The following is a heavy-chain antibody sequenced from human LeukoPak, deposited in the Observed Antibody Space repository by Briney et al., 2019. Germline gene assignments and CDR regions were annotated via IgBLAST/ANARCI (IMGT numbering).Heavy chain of an antibody. CDR1: GFTFSTFA. CDR3: TEDPNGDYVGAFDP. J-gene: IGHJ5*02. V-gene: IGHV3-23*01. D-gene: IGHD4-17*01. Sequence: GGSLRLSCAASGFTFSTFAMTWVRQAPGKGLEWVSSITGTHYTTYNTDSVKGRFTISRDNSKNTLYLQMNSLRADDTAVYYCTEDPNGDYVGAFDPWGQGTLVTVSS. CDR2: ITGTHYTT.